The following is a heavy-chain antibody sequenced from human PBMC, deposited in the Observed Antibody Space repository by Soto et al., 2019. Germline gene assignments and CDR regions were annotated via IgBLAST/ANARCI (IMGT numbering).Heavy chain of an antibody. J-gene: IGHJ4*02. D-gene: IGHD2-2*01. V-gene: IGHV3-21*01. CDR3: AAQSLGYCSSTSCYSSGDY. CDR1: GFTFSSYS. CDR2: ISSSSSYI. Sequence: GGSLRLSCAASGFTFSSYSMNWVRQAPGKGLEWVSSISSSSSYIYYADSVKGRFTISRDNAKNSLYLQMNSLRAEDTAVYYCAAQSLGYCSSTSCYSSGDYWGQGTLVTVSS.